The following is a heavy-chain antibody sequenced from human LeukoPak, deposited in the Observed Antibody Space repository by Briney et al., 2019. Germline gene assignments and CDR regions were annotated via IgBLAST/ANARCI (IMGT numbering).Heavy chain of an antibody. CDR1: GFTFSSYA. J-gene: IGHJ3*02. CDR3: ARAKFDSSGYYYRGFDI. Sequence: GGSLRLSCAASGFTFSSYAMSWVRQAPGKGLECISGFSGSGGSTYYADSVKGRFTISRDNSKNTLYLQMNSLRAEDTAVYYCARAKFDSSGYYYRGFDIWGQGTMVTVSS. V-gene: IGHV3-23*01. CDR2: FSGSGGST. D-gene: IGHD3-22*01.